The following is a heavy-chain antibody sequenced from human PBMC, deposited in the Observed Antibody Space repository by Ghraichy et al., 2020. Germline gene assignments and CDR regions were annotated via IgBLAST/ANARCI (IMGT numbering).Heavy chain of an antibody. CDR1: GGSFSGYY. J-gene: IGHJ4*02. V-gene: IGHV4-34*01. CDR2: INHSGST. D-gene: IGHD3-3*01. Sequence: SETLSLTCAVYGGSFSGYYWSWIRQPPGKGLEWIGEINHSGSTNYNPSLKSRVTISVDTSKNQFSLKLSSVTAADTAVYYCARSPSITIFGVVIDYWGQGTLVTVSS. CDR3: ARSPSITIFGVVIDY.